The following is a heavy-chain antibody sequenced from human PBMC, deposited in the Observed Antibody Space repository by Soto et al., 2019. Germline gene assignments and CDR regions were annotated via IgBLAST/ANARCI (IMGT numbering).Heavy chain of an antibody. V-gene: IGHV4-59*12. D-gene: IGHD5-18*01. CDR3: ARASSTRGYSYGYWFDP. CDR2: MYNTGST. CDR1: GGSISGYY. J-gene: IGHJ5*02. Sequence: SETLSLTCTVSGGSISGYYWSWIRQPPGKGLEWIGYMYNTGSTVYNPSFKSRVTISVDTSKNQFSLKLSSVTAADTAVYYCARASSTRGYSYGYWFDPWGQGTLVTVSS.